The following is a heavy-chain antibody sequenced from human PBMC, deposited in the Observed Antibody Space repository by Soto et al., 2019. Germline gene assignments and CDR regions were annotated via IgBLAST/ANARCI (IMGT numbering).Heavy chain of an antibody. V-gene: IGHV3-33*01. J-gene: IGHJ4*02. Sequence: GGSLRLSCAASGFTFSSYGMHWVRQAPGKGLEWVAVIWYDGSNNYYADSVKGRFTISRDNSKNTLYLQMNSLRAEDTAVYYCAGGMSFGVVILGLNYWGQGTLVTVSS. CDR1: GFTFSSYG. D-gene: IGHD3-3*01. CDR3: AGGMSFGVVILGLNY. CDR2: IWYDGSNN.